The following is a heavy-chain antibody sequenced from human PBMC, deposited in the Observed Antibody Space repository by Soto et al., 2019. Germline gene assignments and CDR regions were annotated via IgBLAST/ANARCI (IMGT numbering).Heavy chain of an antibody. CDR3: ARVNGRFLECFNWFDP. D-gene: IGHD3-3*01. CDR2: INPSGGST. V-gene: IGHV1-46*01. CDR1: GYTFTSYY. Sequence: GASVKVSCKASGYTFTSYYMHWARQAPGQGLEWMGIINPSGGSTSYAQKFQGRVTMTADESTSTAYMELSSLRSEDTAVYYCARVNGRFLECFNWFDPWGQGTLVTVSS. J-gene: IGHJ5*02.